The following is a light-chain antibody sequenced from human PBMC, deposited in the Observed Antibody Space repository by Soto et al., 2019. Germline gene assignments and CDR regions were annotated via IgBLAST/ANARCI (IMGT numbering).Light chain of an antibody. CDR2: GTN. CDR3: VLYMGGGTYV. Sequence: QTVVTQEPSFSVSHGGTVTLTCGLSSGSVSTGHFPSWYQQTPGQAPRTLIYGTNSRSSGVPDRFSGSILGTKAALTITGAQADDESDYYCVLYMGGGTYVFGAGTKLTVL. CDR1: SGSVSTGHF. V-gene: IGLV8-61*01. J-gene: IGLJ1*01.